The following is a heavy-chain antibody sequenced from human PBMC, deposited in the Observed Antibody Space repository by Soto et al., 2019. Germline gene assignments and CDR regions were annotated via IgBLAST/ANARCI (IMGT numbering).Heavy chain of an antibody. V-gene: IGHV3-33*01. D-gene: IGHD5-12*01. CDR1: GFTFSSYG. J-gene: IGHJ3*02. CDR2: IWYDGSNK. Sequence: GGSLRLSCAASGFTFSSYGMHWVRQAPGKGLEWVAVIWYDGSNKYYADSVKGRFTISRDNSKNTLYLQMNSLRAEDTAVYYCAREAWEWLPTQNAFDIWGQGTMVTVSS. CDR3: AREAWEWLPTQNAFDI.